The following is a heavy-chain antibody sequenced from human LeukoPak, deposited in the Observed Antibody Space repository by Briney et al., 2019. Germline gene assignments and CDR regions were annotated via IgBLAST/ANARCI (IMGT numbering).Heavy chain of an antibody. J-gene: IGHJ1*01. CDR2: ISGSGGST. V-gene: IGHV3-23*01. D-gene: IGHD2-21*01. CDR3: ADCGTGEYFQH. CDR1: GFTFSSYA. Sequence: GGSLRLSCAASGFTFSSYAMSWVRQAPGKGLEWVSAISGSGGSTYYADSVKGRFTISRDNSKNTLYLQMNSLRAEDTAVYYCADCGTGEYFQHWGQGTLVTVSS.